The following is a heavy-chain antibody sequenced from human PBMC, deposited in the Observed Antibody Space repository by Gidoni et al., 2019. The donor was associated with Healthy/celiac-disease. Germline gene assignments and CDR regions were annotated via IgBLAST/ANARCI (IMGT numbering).Heavy chain of an antibody. D-gene: IGHD6-19*01. Sequence: QVKLQESGPGLVTPSQTLSLTCTVTGGPISRGSYYWSWIRQPPGKGLEWIGRIYTSGSTNYNPSLKSRVTISVDTSKNQFSLKLSSVTAADTAVYYCARVRSGWYGPDYWGQGTLVTVSS. CDR2: IYTSGST. CDR3: ARVRSGWYGPDY. V-gene: IGHV4-61*02. J-gene: IGHJ4*02. CDR1: GGPISRGSYY.